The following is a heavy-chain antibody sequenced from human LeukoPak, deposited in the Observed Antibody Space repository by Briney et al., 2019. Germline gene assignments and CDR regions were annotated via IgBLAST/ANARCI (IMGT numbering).Heavy chain of an antibody. V-gene: IGHV1-58*02. J-gene: IGHJ4*02. CDR1: GFTFSNSA. CDR3: AVDVIYESD. D-gene: IGHD2/OR15-2a*01. Sequence: SVKVSCRASGFTFSNSAMQWVRQARGQRLEWIGWIVVGSGNTNYAQKFQERVTITRDMSTSTAYMELSSLRSEDTAVYYCAVDVIYESDWGQGTLVTVSS. CDR2: IVVGSGNT.